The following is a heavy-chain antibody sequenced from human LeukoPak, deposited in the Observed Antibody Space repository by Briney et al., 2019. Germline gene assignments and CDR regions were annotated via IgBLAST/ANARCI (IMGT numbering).Heavy chain of an antibody. J-gene: IGHJ4*02. D-gene: IGHD6-19*01. CDR1: GYTFTGYY. Sequence: GASVKVSCKASGYTFTGYYMHWVRQAPGQGLEWMGWINPNSGGTNYAQKFQGRVTMTRDTSISTAYMELSRLRSDDTAVYYCAREFVAVAGTFDYWGQGTLVTVSS. CDR3: AREFVAVAGTFDY. V-gene: IGHV1-2*02. CDR2: INPNSGGT.